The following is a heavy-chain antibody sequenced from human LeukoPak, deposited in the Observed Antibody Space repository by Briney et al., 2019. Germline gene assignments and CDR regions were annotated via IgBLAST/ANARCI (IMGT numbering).Heavy chain of an antibody. J-gene: IGHJ4*02. CDR3: AITYYDFWSPLTYYFDY. CDR2: IIPILGIA. D-gene: IGHD3-3*01. Sequence: GASVKVSCKASGGTFSSYAISWVRQAPGQGLEWMGRIIPILGIANYAQKFQGRVTITADKSTSTAYMELSSLRSEDTAVYYCAITYYDFWSPLTYYFDYWGQGTLVTVSS. V-gene: IGHV1-69*04. CDR1: GGTFSSYA.